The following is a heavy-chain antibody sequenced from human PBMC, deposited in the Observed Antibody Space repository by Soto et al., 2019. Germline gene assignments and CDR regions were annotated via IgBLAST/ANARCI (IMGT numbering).Heavy chain of an antibody. CDR3: AREILSPDLYFHGMEV. V-gene: IGHV1-18*04. J-gene: IGHJ6*02. CDR2: ISAKKGNT. Sequence: ASVKVSCKASGYTFTSYGISWVRQAPGQGLEWMGWISAKKGNTKYAQKFQGRVTMTTDTSTSTAYMELRSLRSDETAVYYCAREILSPDLYFHGMEVWGQGTTVTVSS. D-gene: IGHD2-15*01. CDR1: GYTFTSYG.